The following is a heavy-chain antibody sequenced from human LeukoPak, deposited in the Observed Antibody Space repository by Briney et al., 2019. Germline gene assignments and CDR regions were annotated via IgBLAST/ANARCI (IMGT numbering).Heavy chain of an antibody. D-gene: IGHD3-16*01. Sequence: GGSLRLSCAASGFTFSSYAMHWVRQAPGKGLEWVAVISYDGSNKYYADSVKGRFTISRDNSKNTLYLQMNSLRAEDTAVYYCWGAFDIWGQGTMVTVSS. CDR3: WGAFDI. V-gene: IGHV3-30-3*01. CDR2: ISYDGSNK. J-gene: IGHJ3*02. CDR1: GFTFSSYA.